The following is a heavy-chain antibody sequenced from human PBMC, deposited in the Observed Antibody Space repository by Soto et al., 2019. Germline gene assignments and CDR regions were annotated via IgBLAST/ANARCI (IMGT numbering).Heavy chain of an antibody. Sequence: PGGSLRLSCAASGFTFSSYAMTWVRQAPGKGLEWVAVISYDGSNKYYADSVKGRFTISRDNSKNTLYLQMNSLRAEDTAVYYCARDRQDGDYDHYYGMDVWGQGTTVTVSS. D-gene: IGHD4-17*01. V-gene: IGHV3-30-3*01. CDR1: GFTFSSYA. J-gene: IGHJ6*02. CDR2: ISYDGSNK. CDR3: ARDRQDGDYDHYYGMDV.